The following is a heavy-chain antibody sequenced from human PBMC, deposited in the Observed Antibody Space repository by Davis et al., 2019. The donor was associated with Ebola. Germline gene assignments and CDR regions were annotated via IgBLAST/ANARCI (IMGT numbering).Heavy chain of an antibody. CDR3: ARDRGYSSGWFDY. J-gene: IGHJ4*02. CDR2: ISSSGSTI. D-gene: IGHD6-19*01. Sequence: GESLKISCAASGFTFSDYYMSWIRQAPGKGLEWVSYISSSGSTIYYADSVKGRFTISRDNSKNTLYLQMNSLRAEDTAVYYCARDRGYSSGWFDYWGQGTLVTVSS. V-gene: IGHV3-11*01. CDR1: GFTFSDYY.